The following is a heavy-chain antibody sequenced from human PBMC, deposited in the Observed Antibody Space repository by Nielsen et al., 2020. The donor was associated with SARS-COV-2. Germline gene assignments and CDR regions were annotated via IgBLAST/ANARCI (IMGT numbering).Heavy chain of an antibody. V-gene: IGHV5-10-1*01. D-gene: IGHD5-12*01. CDR3: ARSDGYDFYYFDY. CDR2: IDPSDSYT. CDR1: GYSFTSYW. Sequence: GESLKISCKGSGYSFTSYWISWVRQMPGKGLEWMGRIDPSDSYTNYSPSFQGHVTISADKSISTAYLQWSSLKASDTAMYYCARSDGYDFYYFDYWGQGTLVTVSS. J-gene: IGHJ4*02.